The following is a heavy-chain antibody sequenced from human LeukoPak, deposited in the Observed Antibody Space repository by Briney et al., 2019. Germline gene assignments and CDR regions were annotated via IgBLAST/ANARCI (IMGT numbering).Heavy chain of an antibody. J-gene: IGHJ4*02. Sequence: GGSLRLSCAASGFTFSSYSMNWVRQAPGKGLEWVSYISSSSSTIYYADSVKGRFTISRDNAKNSLSLQMNSLRAEDTAVYYCARVLHKRNYDSSCYYGYWGQGTLVTVSS. D-gene: IGHD3-22*01. CDR3: ARVLHKRNYDSSCYYGY. CDR2: ISSSSSTI. CDR1: GFTFSSYS. V-gene: IGHV3-48*01.